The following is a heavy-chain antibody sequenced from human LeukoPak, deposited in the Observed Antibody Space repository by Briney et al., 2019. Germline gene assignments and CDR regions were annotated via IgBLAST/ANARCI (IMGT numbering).Heavy chain of an antibody. CDR1: EFTFSSYA. V-gene: IGHV3-30-3*01. Sequence: PGGSLRLSCAASEFTFSSYAIHLVRQAPGKGLEWVAVISYDGSNKYYADSVKGRFTISRDNSKNTLYLQMNSLRAEDTAVYYCAREQQLVLYWGQGTLVTVSS. J-gene: IGHJ4*02. D-gene: IGHD6-13*01. CDR3: AREQQLVLY. CDR2: ISYDGSNK.